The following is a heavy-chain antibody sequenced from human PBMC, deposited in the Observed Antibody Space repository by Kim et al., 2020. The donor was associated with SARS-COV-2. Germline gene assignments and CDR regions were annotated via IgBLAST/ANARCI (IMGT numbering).Heavy chain of an antibody. Sequence: GGSLRLSCVTSGFTFSTSVMRWVRQAPGKGLEWVSTISESGESAVYADSVKGRFTISRDNSRNTISLQMNSLRVADSAVYHCAKGRGYYFEYWGQGTLVTVSS. CDR3: AKGRGYYFEY. J-gene: IGHJ4*02. V-gene: IGHV3-23*01. CDR1: GFTFSTSV. CDR2: ISESGESA.